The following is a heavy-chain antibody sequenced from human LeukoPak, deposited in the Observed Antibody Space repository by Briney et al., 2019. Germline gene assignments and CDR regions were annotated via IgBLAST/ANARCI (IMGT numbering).Heavy chain of an antibody. J-gene: IGHJ6*03. Sequence: PGGSLRLSCAASGFTFSGYGMHWVRQAPGKGLEWVAFIRYDGSNKYYADSVKGRFTISRDNSKNTQYLQMNSLRAEDTAVYYCAKGEGWQQPYYYYMDVWGKGTTVTISS. D-gene: IGHD6-13*01. CDR2: IRYDGSNK. CDR1: GFTFSGYG. V-gene: IGHV3-30*02. CDR3: AKGEGWQQPYYYYMDV.